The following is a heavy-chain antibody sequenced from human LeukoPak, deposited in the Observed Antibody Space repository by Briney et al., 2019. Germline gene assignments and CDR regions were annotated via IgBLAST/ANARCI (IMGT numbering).Heavy chain of an antibody. D-gene: IGHD3-10*01. CDR2: INPSGGST. Sequence: ASVKVSFTSSVYTFTIYYMHWVRHAPVQGLEWMGIINPSGGSTSYAQKFQGRVTMTRDTSTSTVYMELSSLRSEDTAVYYCARAPSSMVRGVMNYYYYYYMDVWGKGTTVTVSS. J-gene: IGHJ6*03. CDR1: VYTFTIYY. V-gene: IGHV1-46*01. CDR3: ARAPSSMVRGVMNYYYYYYMDV.